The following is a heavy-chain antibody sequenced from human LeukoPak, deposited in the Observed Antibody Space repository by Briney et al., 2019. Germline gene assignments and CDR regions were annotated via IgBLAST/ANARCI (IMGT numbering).Heavy chain of an antibody. V-gene: IGHV1-69*05. CDR1: GGTFSSYA. CDR2: IIPIFGTA. J-gene: IGHJ4*02. Sequence: ASVKVSCKASGGTFSSYAISWVRQAPGQGLEWMGRIIPIFGTANYAQKFQGRVTITTDESTSTAYMELSSLRSEDTAVYYCARGLYSSSLTTFDYWGQGTLVTVSS. D-gene: IGHD6-13*01. CDR3: ARGLYSSSLTTFDY.